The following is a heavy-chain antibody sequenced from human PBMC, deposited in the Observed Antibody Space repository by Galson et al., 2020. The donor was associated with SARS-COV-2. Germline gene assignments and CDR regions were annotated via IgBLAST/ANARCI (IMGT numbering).Heavy chain of an antibody. CDR1: GFRFEDHA. CDR2: ISWNSEYI. D-gene: IGHD4-17*01. CDR3: AKDYGDYYYYGLEV. V-gene: IGHV3-9*01. Sequence: QAGGSLRLSCAASGFRFEDHAMHWVRLVPGKGLEWVAGISWNSEYIGYGDAVRGRFTISRDNARNSLYLHMNSLRGDDTALYYCAKDYGDYYYYGLEVWGQGTTVTVSS. J-gene: IGHJ6*02.